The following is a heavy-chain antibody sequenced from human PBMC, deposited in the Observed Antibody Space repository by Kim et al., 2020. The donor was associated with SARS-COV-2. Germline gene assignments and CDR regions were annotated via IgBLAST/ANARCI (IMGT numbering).Heavy chain of an antibody. Sequence: GGSLRLSCAASGFTFSSYAMSWVRQAPGKGLEWVSAISGSGGSTYYADSVKGRFTISRDNSKNTLYLQMNSLRAEDTAVYYCAKSEIPAAIPPGWFDPWGQGTLVTVSS. J-gene: IGHJ5*02. CDR3: AKSEIPAAIPPGWFDP. CDR1: GFTFSSYA. V-gene: IGHV3-23*01. CDR2: ISGSGGST. D-gene: IGHD2-2*02.